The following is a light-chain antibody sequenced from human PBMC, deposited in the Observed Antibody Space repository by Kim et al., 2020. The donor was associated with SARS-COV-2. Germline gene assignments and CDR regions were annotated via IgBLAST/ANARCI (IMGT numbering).Light chain of an antibody. Sequence: SSVKLTCTLSSGHSSYIIAWHQQQPGKAPRYLMKLEGSGSYNKGSGVPDRFSGSSSGADRYLTISNLQSEDEADYYCETWDSNIYVFGTGTKVTVL. CDR3: ETWDSNIYV. J-gene: IGLJ1*01. CDR1: SGHSSYI. V-gene: IGLV4-60*03. CDR2: LEGSGSY.